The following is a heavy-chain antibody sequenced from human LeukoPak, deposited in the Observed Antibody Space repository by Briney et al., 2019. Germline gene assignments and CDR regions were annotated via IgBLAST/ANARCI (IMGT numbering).Heavy chain of an antibody. CDR3: ARHAGIAVATVGFDL. CDR1: GGSISSYY. J-gene: IGHJ2*01. V-gene: IGHV4-59*08. CDR2: IYYSGTT. D-gene: IGHD6-19*01. Sequence: PSETLSLTCTVSGGSISSYYWSWIRQPPGKGLEWIGYIYYSGTTNYNPSLKSRVTISVDMFKNQFSLRLSSVTAADTAVYCCARHAGIAVATVGFDLWGRGTLVTVSS.